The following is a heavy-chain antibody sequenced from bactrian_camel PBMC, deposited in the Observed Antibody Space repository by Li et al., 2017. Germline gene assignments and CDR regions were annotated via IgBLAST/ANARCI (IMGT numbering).Heavy chain of an antibody. D-gene: IGHD7*01. CDR1: AYLTSRCG. J-gene: IGHJ4*01. CDR2: IGWAGRL. Sequence: HVQLVESGGGSVQAGGSLRLSCVASAYLTSRCGMGWYRQAPGKEREGVACIGWAGRLAYAEYVKGRFTLSTDNTENNFYLQMSSLKPEDTAMYYCAADSYNLQLARSYTYWGQGTQVTVS. CDR3: AADSYNLQLARSYTY. V-gene: IGHV3S68*01.